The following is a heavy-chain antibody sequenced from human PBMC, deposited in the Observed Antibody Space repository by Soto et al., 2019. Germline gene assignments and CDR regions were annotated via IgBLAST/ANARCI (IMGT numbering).Heavy chain of an antibody. CDR3: ARGREVATINRLKDYMDV. J-gene: IGHJ6*03. CDR1: GYTFTSYA. D-gene: IGHD5-12*01. Sequence: GASVKVSCKASGYTFTSYAMHWVRQAPGQRLEWMGIINPSGGSTSYAQKFQGRVTMTRDTSTSTVYMELSSLRSEDTAVYYCARGREVATINRLKDYMDVWGKGTTVTVS. V-gene: IGHV1-46*01. CDR2: INPSGGST.